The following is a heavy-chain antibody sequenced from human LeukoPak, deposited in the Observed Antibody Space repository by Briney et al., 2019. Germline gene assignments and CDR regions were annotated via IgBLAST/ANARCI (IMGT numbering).Heavy chain of an antibody. V-gene: IGHV4-31*03. CDR1: GGSISSGGYY. J-gene: IGHJ3*02. D-gene: IGHD6-19*01. CDR3: AQLGPQPAPDSSGWYGGDAFDI. Sequence: SETLSLTCTVSGGSISSGGYYWSWIRQHPGKGLEWIGYIYYSGSTYYNPSLKSRVTISVDTSKNQFSLKLSSVTAADTAVYYCAQLGPQPAPDSSGWYGGDAFDIWGQGTMVTVSS. CDR2: IYYSGST.